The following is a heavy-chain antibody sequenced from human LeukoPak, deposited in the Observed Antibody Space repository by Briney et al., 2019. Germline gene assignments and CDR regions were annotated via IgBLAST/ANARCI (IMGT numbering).Heavy chain of an antibody. D-gene: IGHD3-3*01. J-gene: IGHJ4*02. CDR2: IYYSGST. CDR3: ARGTGPGDFWSGYFFDY. CDR1: GDSVSSGSYY. Sequence: SETLSLTCTVSGDSVSSGSYYWSWIRQPPGKGLEWIGYIYYSGSTNYNPSLKSRVTISVDTSKNQFSLKLSSVTAADTAVYYCARGTGPGDFWSGYFFDYWGQGTLVTVSS. V-gene: IGHV4-61*01.